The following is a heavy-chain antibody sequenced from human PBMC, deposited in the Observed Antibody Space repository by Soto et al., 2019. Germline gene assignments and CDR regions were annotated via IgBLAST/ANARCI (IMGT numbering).Heavy chain of an antibody. CDR1: GSTFSTLD. CDR2: MHANTGLT. CDR3: ARYIFGQGFIS. Sequence: QVQLVQSGAEVKKPGASVKVSCKASGSTFSTLDLNWVRQAPGQGLDWMAWMHANTGLTGHAQKFQGRLSMTRDTSISTAYMELSSLRADDTAVYYCARYIFGQGFISWGQGTLVTVSS. V-gene: IGHV1-8*01. J-gene: IGHJ4*02. D-gene: IGHD3-10*01.